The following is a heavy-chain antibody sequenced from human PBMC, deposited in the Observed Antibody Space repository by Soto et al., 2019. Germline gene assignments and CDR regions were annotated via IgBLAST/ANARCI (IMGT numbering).Heavy chain of an antibody. CDR2: ISGSGGST. V-gene: IGHV3-23*01. Sequence: GGSLRLSCAASGFTFSSYAMSWVRQAPGKGLEWASAISGSGGSTYYADSVKGRFTISRDNSKNTLYLQMNSLRAEDTAVYYCAKDQFLRYSNSWSYFDYWGQGTLVTVSS. D-gene: IGHD6-13*01. CDR3: AKDQFLRYSNSWSYFDY. CDR1: GFTFSSYA. J-gene: IGHJ4*02.